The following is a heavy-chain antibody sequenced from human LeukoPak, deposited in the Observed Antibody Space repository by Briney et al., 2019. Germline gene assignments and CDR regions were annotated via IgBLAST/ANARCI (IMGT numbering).Heavy chain of an antibody. Sequence: GGSLRLSCAASGLSFDNAWMSWVRQVPGKGLEWVGRIRGKIDGGTTDYAAPVKGRFTISRDDSESTLYLHLTSLQIEHAAMYYCTTMGGNNWFDWYFYLWGRGTLVTVYS. CDR3: TTMGGNNWFDWYFYL. J-gene: IGHJ2*01. CDR2: IRGKIDGGTT. CDR1: GLSFDNAW. D-gene: IGHD1-1*01. V-gene: IGHV3-15*01.